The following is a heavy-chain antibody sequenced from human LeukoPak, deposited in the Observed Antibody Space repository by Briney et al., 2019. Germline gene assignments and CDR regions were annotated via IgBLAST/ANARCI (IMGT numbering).Heavy chain of an antibody. CDR3: AKHESYYYYSYMDV. Sequence: GGSLRLSCAVSGITLSNYGMSWVRQAPGKGLEWVAGISDSGGSTSYADSVKGRFTISRDNAKNTLYLQMNSLRAGDTAVYYCAKHESYYYYSYMDVWGKGTTVTVSS. J-gene: IGHJ6*03. V-gene: IGHV3-23*01. CDR2: ISDSGGST. CDR1: GITLSNYG.